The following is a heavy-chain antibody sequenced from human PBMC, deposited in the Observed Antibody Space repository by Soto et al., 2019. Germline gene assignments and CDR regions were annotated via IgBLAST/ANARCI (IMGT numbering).Heavy chain of an antibody. CDR3: ARITKQLRFLEWPRFDP. CDR1: GGTFSSYA. J-gene: IGHJ5*02. Sequence: SVKVSCKASGGTFSSYAISWVRQAPGQGLEWMGGIIPIFGTANYAQKFQGRVTITADKSTSTAYMELSSLRSEDTAVYYCARITKQLRFLEWPRFDPWGQGTLVTVSS. V-gene: IGHV1-69*06. D-gene: IGHD3-3*01. CDR2: IIPIFGTA.